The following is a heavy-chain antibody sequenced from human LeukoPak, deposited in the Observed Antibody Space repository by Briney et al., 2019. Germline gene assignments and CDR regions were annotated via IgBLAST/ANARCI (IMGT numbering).Heavy chain of an antibody. CDR1: GGTFSSYA. CDR3: ARDYDILTGYNYDAFDI. J-gene: IGHJ3*02. D-gene: IGHD3-9*01. V-gene: IGHV1-69*13. Sequence: GASVKVSCKASGGTFSSYAISWVRQAPGQGLEWMGGIIPIFGTANYAQKFQGRVTITADESTSTAYMELSSLRSEDTAVYHCARDYDILTGYNYDAFDIWGQGTMVTVSS. CDR2: IIPIFGTA.